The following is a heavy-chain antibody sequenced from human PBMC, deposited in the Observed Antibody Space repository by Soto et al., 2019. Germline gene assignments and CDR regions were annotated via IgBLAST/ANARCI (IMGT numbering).Heavy chain of an antibody. CDR3: ARMRAAGTFDY. V-gene: IGHV4-61*01. Sequence: KASETLSLTCSVSGGSVSNKTYYWSWIRQPPGKRLEWIGYVYYSGTTNYNPSLKSRVTISVDLSKNQFSLRLTSMTAADTAMYYCARMRAAGTFDYWGQGTLVTVSS. D-gene: IGHD6-13*01. CDR1: GGSVSNKTYY. CDR2: VYYSGTT. J-gene: IGHJ4*02.